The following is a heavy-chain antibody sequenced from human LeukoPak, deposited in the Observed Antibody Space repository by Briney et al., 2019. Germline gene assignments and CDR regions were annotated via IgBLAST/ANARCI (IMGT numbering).Heavy chain of an antibody. Sequence: APVKVSCKVSGYTLTELSMHWVRQAPGKGLEWMGGFDPEDGETIYAQKFQGRVTMTEDTSTDTAYMELSSLRSEDTAVYYCASDSSGYYRFDYWGQGTLVTVSS. CDR2: FDPEDGET. D-gene: IGHD3-22*01. CDR1: GYTLTELS. CDR3: ASDSSGYYRFDY. J-gene: IGHJ4*02. V-gene: IGHV1-24*01.